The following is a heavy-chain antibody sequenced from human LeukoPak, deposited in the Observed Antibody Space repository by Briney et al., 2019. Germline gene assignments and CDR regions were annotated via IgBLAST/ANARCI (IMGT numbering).Heavy chain of an antibody. V-gene: IGHV1-18*01. D-gene: IGHD2-2*01. CDR1: GYTFTNYG. CDR3: ARDCSSTSCGFDP. CDR2: ISVNNGNT. J-gene: IGHJ5*02. Sequence: ASVKVSCKASGYTFTNYGISWVRQAPGQGLEWMGWISVNNGNTNYAQKFQGRVTMTTDTSTSTTYMELRSLRSDDTAVYYCARDCSSTSCGFDPWGQGTLVTVSS.